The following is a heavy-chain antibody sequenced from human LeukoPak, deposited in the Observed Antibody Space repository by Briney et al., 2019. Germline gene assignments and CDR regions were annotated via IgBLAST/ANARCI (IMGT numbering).Heavy chain of an antibody. Sequence: SVKVSCKASGGTFSSYAISWVRQAPGQGLEWMGRIIPIFGTANYAQKFQGRVTITTDESTSTAYMELSSLRSEDTAAYYCAVSRAESSGYYSDYWGQGTLVTVSS. CDR2: IIPIFGTA. D-gene: IGHD3-22*01. CDR1: GGTFSSYA. J-gene: IGHJ4*02. CDR3: AVSRAESSGYYSDY. V-gene: IGHV1-69*05.